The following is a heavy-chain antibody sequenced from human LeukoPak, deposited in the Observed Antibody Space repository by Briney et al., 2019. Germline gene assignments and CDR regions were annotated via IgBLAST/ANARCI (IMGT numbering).Heavy chain of an antibody. D-gene: IGHD6-13*01. CDR1: GFTFSSYG. V-gene: IGHV3-33*06. CDR2: IWYDGSNK. Sequence: PGGSLRLSCGASGFTFSSYGMHWVRQAPGKGLEWVAVIWYDGSNKYYADSVKGRFTISRDNSKNTLYLQMNSLRAEDTAVYYCAKTLRSCSWAGIDYWGQGTLVTVSS. J-gene: IGHJ4*02. CDR3: AKTLRSCSWAGIDY.